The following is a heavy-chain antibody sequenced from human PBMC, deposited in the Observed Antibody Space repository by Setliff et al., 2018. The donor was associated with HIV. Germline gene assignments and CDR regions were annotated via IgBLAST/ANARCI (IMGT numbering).Heavy chain of an antibody. J-gene: IGHJ6*03. Sequence: SETLSLTCAVYGGSLRNYYWSWIRQPPGKGLEWIAEINPSGTTNYNPSLKSRVTISVDTSKKQFSLKLSSVTAADTAVYYCARVATTVISLGDYYYYMDVWGKGTLVTVSS. V-gene: IGHV4-34*01. CDR3: ARVATTVISLGDYYYYMDV. CDR1: GGSLRNYY. D-gene: IGHD4-17*01. CDR2: INPSGTT.